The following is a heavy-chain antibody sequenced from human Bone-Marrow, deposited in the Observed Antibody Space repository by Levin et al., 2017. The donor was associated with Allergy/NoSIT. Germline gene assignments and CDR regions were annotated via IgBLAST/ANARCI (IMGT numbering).Heavy chain of an antibody. V-gene: IGHV3-30*03. CDR2: ISYDGSSK. CDR3: ASHRGPIFNGYFDY. D-gene: IGHD3-3*01. CDR1: GLTFRNYG. J-gene: IGHJ4*02. Sequence: GGSLRLSCAASGLTFRNYGMHWVRQTPGKGLEWVAIISYDGSSKYYADSVKGRFTISRDNSKSTLYLQVNSLRADDTAVYYCASHRGPIFNGYFDYWGQGILVTVSS.